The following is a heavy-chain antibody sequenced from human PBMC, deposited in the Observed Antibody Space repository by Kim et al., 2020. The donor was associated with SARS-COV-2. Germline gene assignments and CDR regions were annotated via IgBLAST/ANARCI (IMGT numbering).Heavy chain of an antibody. CDR1: GGSISSSSYY. CDR2: IYYSGST. V-gene: IGHV4-39*07. J-gene: IGHJ6*02. Sequence: SETLSLTCTVSGGSISSSSYYWGWIRQPPGKGLEWIGSIYYSGSTYYNPSLKSRVTISVDTSKNQFSLKLSSVTAADTAVYYCARGRSSRYYYYYGMDVWGQGATVTVSS. CDR3: ARGRSSRYYYYYGMDV. D-gene: IGHD6-13*01.